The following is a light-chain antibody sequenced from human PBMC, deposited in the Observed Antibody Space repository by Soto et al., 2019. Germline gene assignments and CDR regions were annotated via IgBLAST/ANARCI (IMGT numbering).Light chain of an antibody. J-gene: IGKJ3*01. CDR2: WAS. V-gene: IGKV4-1*01. Sequence: DIVMTQSPDSLAVSLGERATINCKSSQSVLSSSNNKNYLAWYQQKPGQPPKLLIYWASSRQSGVPDRFSGRGSGTDFTLTISSLQAEDVAVYYCQQYYRALSFSFGPGTRVDIK. CDR3: QQYYRALSFS. CDR1: QSVLSSSNNKNY.